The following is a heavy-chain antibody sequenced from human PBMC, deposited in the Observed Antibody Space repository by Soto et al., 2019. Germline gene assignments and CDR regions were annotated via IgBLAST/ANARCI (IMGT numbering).Heavy chain of an antibody. CDR3: ARDPHLSSWSKIDF. Sequence: QVQLVQSGPEVKKPGASVKVSCKASGYTFTNQGISWVRQAPGQGLEWVGWISTFHGNRDYAQKFEGRVTLTTDTSTNTAYMELRSLRSDDTAVYYCARDPHLSSWSKIDFWGQGTLVTVSS. D-gene: IGHD6-13*01. CDR1: GYTFTNQG. CDR2: ISTFHGNR. V-gene: IGHV1-18*01. J-gene: IGHJ4*02.